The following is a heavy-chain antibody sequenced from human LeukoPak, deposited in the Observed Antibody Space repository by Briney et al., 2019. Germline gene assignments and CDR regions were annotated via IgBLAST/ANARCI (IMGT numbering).Heavy chain of an antibody. J-gene: IGHJ4*02. CDR2: INHSGST. D-gene: IGHD4-23*01. CDR1: GGSFSVYY. CDR3: AGSTDYGGNFFDY. Sequence: SETLSLTCAVYGGSFSVYYWNLIRQPPGKWLEWIGEINHSGSTKCNPSLKSRVNISIDTSKNQFSLKLSSVTAADTAVYDCAGSTDYGGNFFDYWGQGTLVTVSS. V-gene: IGHV4-34*01.